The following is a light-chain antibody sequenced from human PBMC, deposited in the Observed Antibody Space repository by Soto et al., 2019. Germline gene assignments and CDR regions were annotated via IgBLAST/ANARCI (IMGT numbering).Light chain of an antibody. CDR2: DAS. V-gene: IGKV3-11*01. CDR3: QQRSKWPPIT. Sequence: EIVLTQSPVTLSLSPGERATLSCRASQSVSSYLAWYQQKPGQAPRLLIYDASNRATGIPARFSGSGSGTDFTLTIDNLEPEDFAVYYCQQRSKWPPITFDQGTRLEIK. CDR1: QSVSSY. J-gene: IGKJ5*01.